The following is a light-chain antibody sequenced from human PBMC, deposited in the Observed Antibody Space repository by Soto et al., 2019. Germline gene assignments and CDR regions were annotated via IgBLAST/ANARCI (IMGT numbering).Light chain of an antibody. CDR1: SSDVGGYNY. CDR3: SSYTSSSTLV. J-gene: IGLJ1*01. Sequence: QSVLTQPASVSGSPGQSITISCTGTSSDVGGYNYVSWYQQHPGKAPKLKIYEVSNRPSGVSNRFSGSTSGNTASLTISGLQADDEADYYCSSYTSSSTLVFGTGTKLTVL. CDR2: EVS. V-gene: IGLV2-14*01.